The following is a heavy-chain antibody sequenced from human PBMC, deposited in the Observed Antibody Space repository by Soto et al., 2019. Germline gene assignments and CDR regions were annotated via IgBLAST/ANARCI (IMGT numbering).Heavy chain of an antibody. J-gene: IGHJ5*02. CDR1: GVSISDISYC. V-gene: IGHV4-39*02. Sequence: SETLSLTCTVCGVSISDISYCWGWIRQPPGNGLQLIGCMFYSGATYYNPSLKNRVTLSVDTSNNDFSLKLSSVTAADTAVYYCARDRRXGRSIAAQRSIRSWFVPWGQGTLVNVSS. CDR2: MFYSGAT. D-gene: IGHD6-6*01. CDR3: ARDRRXGRSIAAQRSIRSWFVP.